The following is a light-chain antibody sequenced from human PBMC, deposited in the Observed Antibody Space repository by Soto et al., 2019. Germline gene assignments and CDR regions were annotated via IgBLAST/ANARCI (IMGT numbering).Light chain of an antibody. CDR2: DAS. Sequence: NVLSQSPATLSLSPGERATLSCRASQSVSSYFAWYQQKPGQAPRLLIYDASNSATGIAARFSGSGSGTDFTLTISSLAPEDFAVYYCQQRSNWITFGQGTRLEIK. V-gene: IGKV3-11*01. CDR3: QQRSNWIT. CDR1: QSVSSY. J-gene: IGKJ5*01.